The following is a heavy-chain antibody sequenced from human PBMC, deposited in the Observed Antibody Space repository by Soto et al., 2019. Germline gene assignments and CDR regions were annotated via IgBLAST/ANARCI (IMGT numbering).Heavy chain of an antibody. Sequence: QLQLQESGPGLAKPSETLSLTCTVSGGSITNGSYYWGWIRQPPGKGLEWIVSVYYSGITYYNPSLKSRVTMSVDTSKNQFSLKLSSVTAADTAVYYCERLPGLFRVAAVGTLVDYWGQGTLVTVSS. CDR2: VYYSGIT. CDR1: GGSITNGSYY. J-gene: IGHJ4*02. CDR3: ERLPGLFRVAAVGTLVDY. V-gene: IGHV4-39*01. D-gene: IGHD6-13*01.